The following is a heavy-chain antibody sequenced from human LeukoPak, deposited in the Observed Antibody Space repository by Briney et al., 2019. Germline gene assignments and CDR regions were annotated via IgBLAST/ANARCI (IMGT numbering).Heavy chain of an antibody. CDR3: ARSVGYCSGGNCYWEYYFDY. CDR2: IYYSGST. Sequence: PSQTLSLTCTVSGGSVSSGDYYWSWIRQPPGKGLEWIGYIYYSGSTYYNPSLKSRVTISVDTSRNQFSLKLSSVTAADTAVYYCARSVGYCSGGNCYWEYYFDYWGQGTLVTVSS. V-gene: IGHV4-30-4*01. D-gene: IGHD2-15*01. CDR1: GGSVSSGDYY. J-gene: IGHJ4*02.